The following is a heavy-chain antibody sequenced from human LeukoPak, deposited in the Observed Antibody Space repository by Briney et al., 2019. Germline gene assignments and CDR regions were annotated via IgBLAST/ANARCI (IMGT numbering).Heavy chain of an antibody. CDR2: SISDNGNT. Sequence: SVPFSCPASRYTFTSDGMSCTRYAPRQAREWIGWSISDNGNTNYAQKVQGRVTMTTDTSTSTAYMKLRSLRSDDAAVYYCAREHNTASDYWGQGTLVTVSS. J-gene: IGHJ4*02. V-gene: IGHV1-18*01. D-gene: IGHD5-18*01. CDR1: RYTFTSDG. CDR3: AREHNTASDY.